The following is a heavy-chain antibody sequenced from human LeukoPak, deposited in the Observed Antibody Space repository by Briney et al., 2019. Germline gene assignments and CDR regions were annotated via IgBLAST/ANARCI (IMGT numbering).Heavy chain of an antibody. CDR2: IGAGGNT. CDR1: GFTFSTYD. J-gene: IGHJ4*02. D-gene: IGHD2-15*01. Sequence: GGSLRLSCAASGFTFSTYDFHWVRQATGKGLEWVSSIGAGGNTHYSASVKGRFTISRENAKNSLYLQMNSLRTGDTAIYYCVRGAPIGFDYWGQGTLVTVSS. CDR3: VRGAPIGFDY. V-gene: IGHV3-13*01.